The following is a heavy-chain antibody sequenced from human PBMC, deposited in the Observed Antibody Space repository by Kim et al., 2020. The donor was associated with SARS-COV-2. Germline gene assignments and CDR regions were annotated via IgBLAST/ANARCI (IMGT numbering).Heavy chain of an antibody. J-gene: IGHJ6*02. D-gene: IGHD2-2*01. Sequence: SETLSLTCAVYGGSFSGYYWSWIRQPPGKGLEWIGEINHSGSTNYNPSLKSRVTISVDTSKNQFSLKLSSVTAADTAVYYCARAGDIVVVPAAKGYYYGMDVWGQGTTVTVSS. CDR2: INHSGST. V-gene: IGHV4-34*01. CDR1: GGSFSGYY. CDR3: ARAGDIVVVPAAKGYYYGMDV.